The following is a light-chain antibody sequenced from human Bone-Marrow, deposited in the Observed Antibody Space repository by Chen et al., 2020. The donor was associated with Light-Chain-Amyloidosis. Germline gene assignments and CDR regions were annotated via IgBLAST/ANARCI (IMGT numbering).Light chain of an antibody. CDR1: NIGSTS. Sequence: SYVLTQPSSVSVAPGQTATIACGGNNIGSTSVHWYQRTPGQAPLLVVYDDSDRPSGIPERLSGANSGTTATLTISRVEAGDEADYYCQVWDRSSDRPVFGGGTKLTVL. J-gene: IGLJ3*02. CDR3: QVWDRSSDRPV. V-gene: IGLV3-21*02. CDR2: DDS.